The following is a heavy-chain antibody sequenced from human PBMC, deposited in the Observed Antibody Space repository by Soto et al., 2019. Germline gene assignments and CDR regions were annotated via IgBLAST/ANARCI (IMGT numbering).Heavy chain of an antibody. J-gene: IGHJ4*02. CDR3: ARPDNNYVAS. CDR2: INPGNSET. V-gene: IGHV5-51*01. CDR1: GYIFMNYW. D-gene: IGHD2-15*01. Sequence: VEALKISWKASGYIFMNYWIGWVRQMPGKGLEWMAIINPGNSETRYSPAFQGQVTISADKSITTTYLQWDSLKASDTAMYYCARPDNNYVASWGQGALVTVSS.